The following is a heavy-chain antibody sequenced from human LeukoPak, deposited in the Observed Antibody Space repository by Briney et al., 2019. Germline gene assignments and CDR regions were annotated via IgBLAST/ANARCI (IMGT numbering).Heavy chain of an antibody. D-gene: IGHD4/OR15-4a*01. CDR1: GSTFSGSA. CDR2: IRGKANNYAT. CDR3: TRLDYGGNYTPLDY. V-gene: IGHV3-73*01. J-gene: IGHJ4*02. Sequence: GGSLRLSCAASGSTFSGSAMHWVRQASGKGLEWVGRIRGKANNYATAYAASVKGRFTISRDDSKNTAYLQMNSLKTEDTAVYYCTRLDYGGNYTPLDYWGQGTLVTVSS.